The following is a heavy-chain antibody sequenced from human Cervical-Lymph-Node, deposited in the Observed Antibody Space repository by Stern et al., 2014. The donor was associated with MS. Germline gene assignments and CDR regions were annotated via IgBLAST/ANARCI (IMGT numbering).Heavy chain of an antibody. J-gene: IGHJ5*02. CDR2: IIPMLGLP. CDR1: GGTFSSSYA. Sequence: QMQLVQSGAEVKKPGSSVNVSCKASGGTFSSSYAITWMRQAPGQGLEWRGRIIPMLGLPNYAQKFQGRVTITADTSTSTAYMELSSLRSEDTAVYYCARGVVTNRAAATLHNLFEPWGQGTLVTVSS. CDR3: ARGVVTNRAAATLHNLFEP. D-gene: IGHD2-15*01. V-gene: IGHV1-69*09.